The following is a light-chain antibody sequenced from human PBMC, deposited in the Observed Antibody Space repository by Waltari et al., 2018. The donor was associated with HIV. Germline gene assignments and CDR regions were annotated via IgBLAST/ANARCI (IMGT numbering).Light chain of an antibody. CDR2: GAS. V-gene: IGKV3-15*01. CDR1: QSVGSN. CDR3: QQYNNWPPLT. Sequence: ETVMTQSPATLSVSPGERATLSCRASQSVGSNLAWYQQQPGQAPRLLIYGASTRATGIPARFSGSGSGTEFTLTISSLQSEDCAVYYCQQYNNWPPLTFGGGTKVEIK. J-gene: IGKJ4*01.